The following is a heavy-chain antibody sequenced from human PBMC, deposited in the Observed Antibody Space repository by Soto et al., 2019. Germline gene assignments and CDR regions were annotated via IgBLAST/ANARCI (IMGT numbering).Heavy chain of an antibody. J-gene: IGHJ6*02. CDR2: IYWDDNE. CDR3: ARLIDALPGRGALDV. CDR1: GFSLYTSGVG. Sequence: QITLKESGPTLVKPTQTLTLTCTFSGFSLYTSGVGVGWIRQPPGKALEWLALIYWDDNERYSPSLQSRRTNTKHTSRARVVLPLTNMDPVDTAPYYSARLIDALPGRGALDVWGQGTLVTVSS. V-gene: IGHV2-5*02. D-gene: IGHD3-10*01.